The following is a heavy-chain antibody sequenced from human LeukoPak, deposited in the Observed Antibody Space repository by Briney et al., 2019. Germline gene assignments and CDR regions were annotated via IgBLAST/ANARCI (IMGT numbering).Heavy chain of an antibody. V-gene: IGHV3-21*01. CDR1: GFTFSSYS. D-gene: IGHD4-17*01. Sequence: GGSLRLSCAASGFTFSSYSMNWVRQAPGKGLEWVSSISSSSSYIYYADSVKGRFTISRDNAKNSLYLQMNSLRAEDTAVYYCARARDYGDYVGWFDPWGQGTLVTVSS. CDR2: ISSSSSYI. J-gene: IGHJ5*02. CDR3: ARARDYGDYVGWFDP.